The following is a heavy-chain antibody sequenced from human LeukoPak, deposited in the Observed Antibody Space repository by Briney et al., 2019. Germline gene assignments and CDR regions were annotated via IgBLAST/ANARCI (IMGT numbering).Heavy chain of an antibody. D-gene: IGHD4-17*01. J-gene: IGHJ4*02. Sequence: PGGSLRLSCAASGFTFSSYGMHWVRQAPGKGLEWVAVIWYDGSNKYYADSVKGRFTISRDNSKNTLYLQMNSLRAEDTAVYYCERDPSTYGDEGLDYWGQGTLVTVSS. CDR3: ERDPSTYGDEGLDY. V-gene: IGHV3-33*01. CDR2: IWYDGSNK. CDR1: GFTFSSYG.